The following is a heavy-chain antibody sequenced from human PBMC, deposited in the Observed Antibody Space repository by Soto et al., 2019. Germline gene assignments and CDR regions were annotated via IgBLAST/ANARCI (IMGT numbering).Heavy chain of an antibody. CDR2: ISGSGGST. CDR3: AKDGNYDFWSGPNWFDP. Sequence: EVQLLESGGGLVQPGGSLRLSCAASGFTFSSYAMSWVHQAPGKGLEWVSAISGSGGSTYYADSVKGRFTISRDNSKNTLYLQMNSLRAEDTAVYYCAKDGNYDFWSGPNWFDPWGQGTLVTVSS. CDR1: GFTFSSYA. V-gene: IGHV3-23*01. J-gene: IGHJ5*02. D-gene: IGHD3-3*01.